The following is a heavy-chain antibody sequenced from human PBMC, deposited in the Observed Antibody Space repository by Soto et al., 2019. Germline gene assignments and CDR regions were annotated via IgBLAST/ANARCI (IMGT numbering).Heavy chain of an antibody. CDR1: GYTFTGYY. Sequence: QVQLVQSGAEVKKPGASVKVSCKASGYTFTGYYMHWVRQAPGQGLEWMGWINPTSGGTNSEQKFQGWVTMTRDTSISTAYMELSRLSYDDTAVYYCARLTYWGHGVYFDYWGQGTLVTVSS. D-gene: IGHD2-21*01. V-gene: IGHV1-2*04. J-gene: IGHJ4*02. CDR3: ARLTYWGHGVYFDY. CDR2: INPTSGGT.